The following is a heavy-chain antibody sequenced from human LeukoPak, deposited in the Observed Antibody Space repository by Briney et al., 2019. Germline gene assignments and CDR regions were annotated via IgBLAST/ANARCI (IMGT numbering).Heavy chain of an antibody. D-gene: IGHD2-2*01. CDR3: ARGWAQYQLLRFDY. Sequence: SVKVSCKASGGTFSSYAISWVRQAPGQGLEWMGGIIPIFGTANYAQKFQGRVTITADESTSTAYMELSSLRSEDTAVYYCARGWAQYQLLRFDYWGQGTLVTVSS. CDR2: IIPIFGTA. J-gene: IGHJ4*02. CDR1: GGTFSSYA. V-gene: IGHV1-69*13.